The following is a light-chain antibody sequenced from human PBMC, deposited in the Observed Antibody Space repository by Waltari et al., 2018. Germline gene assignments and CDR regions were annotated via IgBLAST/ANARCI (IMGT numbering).Light chain of an antibody. CDR2: GAS. CDR3: QQYNTWPPST. Sequence: EIVMTQSPAALSVSPGERATLSCRASQSISNNLAWYQHKPGQPPRLLITGASTTATGVAARFSGSGSGTEFTLTISSLQSEDSAIYFCQQYNTWPPSTFGQGTKLEIK. J-gene: IGKJ2*02. CDR1: QSISNN. V-gene: IGKV3-15*01.